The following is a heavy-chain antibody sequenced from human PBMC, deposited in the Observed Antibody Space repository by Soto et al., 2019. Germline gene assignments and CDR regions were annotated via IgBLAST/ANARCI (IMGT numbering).Heavy chain of an antibody. CDR3: VRHWGG. CDR2: IATTGETT. J-gene: IGHJ4*01. CDR1: GFTFNTYD. V-gene: IGHV3-23*01. Sequence: EVQLLESGGGLVQPGGSLRLSCAASGFTFNTYDMSWVRQAPGTGLEWVSSIATTGETTFYADSVRGRFTISRDNSKNTLFLQVNTLRADATAISYCVRHWGGWGHGTLVTVSS. D-gene: IGHD3-16*01.